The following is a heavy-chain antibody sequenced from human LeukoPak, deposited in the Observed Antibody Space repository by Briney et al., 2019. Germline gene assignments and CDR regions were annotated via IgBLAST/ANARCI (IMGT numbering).Heavy chain of an antibody. CDR2: ISVSVGST. CDR1: GITLSNFG. Sequence: GGSLRLSCAVSGITLSNFGMSWGRQGPGKGLEWVAGISVSVGSTKYTDSVKGRFTISRANPKNTLFLRMNSLTATAASVYSCAKRGVVIRVVLVGFHKEAYYFESWGQGALVTVSS. V-gene: IGHV3-23*01. CDR3: AKRGVVIRVVLVGFHKEAYYFES. J-gene: IGHJ4*02. D-gene: IGHD3/OR15-3a*01.